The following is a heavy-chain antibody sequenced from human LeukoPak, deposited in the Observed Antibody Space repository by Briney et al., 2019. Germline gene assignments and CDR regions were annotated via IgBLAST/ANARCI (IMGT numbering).Heavy chain of an antibody. J-gene: IGHJ4*02. D-gene: IGHD4-17*01. CDR3: AKDEQRYGDYVWAVDY. Sequence: PGRSLRLSCAASGFTFDDYAMHWVRQAPGKGLEWVSGISWNSGSIGYADSVKGRFTISRDNSKNTLYLQMNSLRAEDTAVYYCAKDEQRYGDYVWAVDYWGQGTLVTVPS. V-gene: IGHV3-9*01. CDR1: GFTFDDYA. CDR2: ISWNSGSI.